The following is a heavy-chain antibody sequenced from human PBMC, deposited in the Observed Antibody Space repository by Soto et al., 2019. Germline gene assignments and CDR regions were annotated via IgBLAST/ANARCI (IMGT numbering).Heavy chain of an antibody. V-gene: IGHV3-23*01. Sequence: EVQLLESGGGLVQPGGSLRLSGAASGFTFSSYAMSWVRQAPGKVLEWVSAISGSGGSTYYEDSVKGRFTSSRDNSNNTLYLKMNSLRAEDTAVYYGATDPKQLVEVRHDYWGQGTLVTVSS. J-gene: IGHJ4*02. CDR2: ISGSGGST. CDR3: ATDPKQLVEVRHDY. D-gene: IGHD6-13*01. CDR1: GFTFSSYA.